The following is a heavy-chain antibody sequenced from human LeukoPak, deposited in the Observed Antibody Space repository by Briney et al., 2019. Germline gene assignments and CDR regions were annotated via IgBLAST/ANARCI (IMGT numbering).Heavy chain of an antibody. J-gene: IGHJ4*02. CDR2: IYHSGST. CDR3: ARDEVGGSHLIDY. CDR1: GYSISSGYY. Sequence: PSETLSLTCAVSGYSISSGYYWGWIRQPPGKGLEWIGSIYHSGSTYYNSSLKSRVSLSVDTSKNQFSLKLDSVTAADTAVYYCARDEVGGSHLIDYWGQGTLVTVSS. D-gene: IGHD1-26*01. V-gene: IGHV4-38-2*02.